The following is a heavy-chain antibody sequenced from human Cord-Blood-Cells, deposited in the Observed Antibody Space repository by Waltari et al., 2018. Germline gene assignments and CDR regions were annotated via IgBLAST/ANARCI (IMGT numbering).Heavy chain of an antibody. CDR3: ARDTTGED. V-gene: IGHV3-30-3*01. J-gene: IGHJ4*02. Sequence: QVQLVESGGGVVQPGRSLRLSCAASGFTFSRSALHWVRQAPGKGLEWVAVISYDGSNKYYADSVKGRFTISRDNSKNTLYLQMNSLRAEDTAVYYCARDTTGEDWGQGTLVTVSS. CDR1: GFTFSRSA. D-gene: IGHD7-27*01. CDR2: ISYDGSNK.